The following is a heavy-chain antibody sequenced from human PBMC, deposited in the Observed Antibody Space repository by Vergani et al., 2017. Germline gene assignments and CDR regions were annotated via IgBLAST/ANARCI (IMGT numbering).Heavy chain of an antibody. J-gene: IGHJ6*03. CDR2: ISNDGSKK. CDR3: AKAGSVTSGSLKYKVYMDV. Sequence: QVQLAESGGGRVQPGRSLRLSCAASGFSFSSHAIHWVRQAPGKGLEWVAVISNDGSKKYYADSVKGRFTISRDNSKNTLDLQMNSLRTQDTAVYYCAKAGSVTSGSLKYKVYMDVWGKGTTVTVS. CDR1: GFSFSSHA. V-gene: IGHV3-30*18. D-gene: IGHD3-10*01.